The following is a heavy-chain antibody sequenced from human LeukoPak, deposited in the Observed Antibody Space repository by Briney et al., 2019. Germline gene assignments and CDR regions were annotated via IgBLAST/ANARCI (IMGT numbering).Heavy chain of an antibody. Sequence: GGSLRLSCAASGFTFSSHSMNWVRQAPGKGLEWVSSISSSSSTIYYADSVKGRFTISRDNAKNSLYLQMNSLRAEDTAVYYCAREYLLSPLFSGYYTSAFDIWGQGTMVTVSS. V-gene: IGHV3-48*01. D-gene: IGHD3-3*01. CDR2: ISSSSSTI. J-gene: IGHJ3*02. CDR3: AREYLLSPLFSGYYTSAFDI. CDR1: GFTFSSHS.